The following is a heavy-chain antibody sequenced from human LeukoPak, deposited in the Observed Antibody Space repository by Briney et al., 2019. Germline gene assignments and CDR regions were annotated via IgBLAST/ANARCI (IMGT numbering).Heavy chain of an antibody. Sequence: PGGSLRLSCAASGFTFSSYAMHWVRQAPGKGLEWVAVISYDGSNKYYADSVKGRFTISRDNSKNTLYLQMNSLRAEDTAVYYCAKDAMTTGTALDYWGQGTLVTVSS. D-gene: IGHD4-11*01. CDR3: AKDAMTTGTALDY. J-gene: IGHJ4*02. V-gene: IGHV3-30*04. CDR2: ISYDGSNK. CDR1: GFTFSSYA.